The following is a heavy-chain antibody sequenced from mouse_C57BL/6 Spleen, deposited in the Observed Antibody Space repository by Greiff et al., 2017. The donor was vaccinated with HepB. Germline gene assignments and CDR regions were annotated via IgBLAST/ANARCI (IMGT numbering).Heavy chain of an antibody. J-gene: IGHJ3*01. CDR2: IDPEDGET. CDR3: ARKGQDGYSLFAY. Sequence: EVQLQQSGAELVKPGASVKLSCTASGFNIKDYYMHWVKQRTEQGLEWIGRIDPEDGETKYAPKFQGKATITADTSSNTAYLQLSSLTSEDSAVYYCARKGQDGYSLFAYWGQGTLVTVSA. CDR1: GFNIKDYY. D-gene: IGHD2-3*01. V-gene: IGHV14-2*01.